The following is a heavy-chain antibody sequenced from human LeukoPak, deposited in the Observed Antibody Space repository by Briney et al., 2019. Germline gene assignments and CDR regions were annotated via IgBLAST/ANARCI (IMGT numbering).Heavy chain of an antibody. CDR2: INPSGGST. CDR3: AREYCSGGSCYSGVDY. J-gene: IGHJ4*02. D-gene: IGHD2-15*01. CDR1: LYTFTGYY. Sequence: ASVKVSCKASLYTFTGYYMHWVRQAPGQGLEWMGIINPSGGSTSYAQKFQGRVTMTRDTSTSTVYMELSSLRSEDTAVYYRAREYCSGGSCYSGVDYWGQGTLVTVSS. V-gene: IGHV1-46*01.